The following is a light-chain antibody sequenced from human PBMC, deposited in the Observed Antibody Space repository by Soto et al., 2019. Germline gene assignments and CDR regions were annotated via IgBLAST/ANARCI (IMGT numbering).Light chain of an antibody. V-gene: IGKV3-15*01. CDR3: QQYNNWPPKIT. CDR2: AAS. CDR1: QSVSSN. J-gene: IGKJ5*01. Sequence: IVVPQSPATLSVSPGARATLSGTDRQSVSSNLAWYQQKPGRAPRILIYAASTRATGVPARFSGSGSGTEFTLTISSLQSEDFALYYCQQYNNWPPKITFGQGTRLEIK.